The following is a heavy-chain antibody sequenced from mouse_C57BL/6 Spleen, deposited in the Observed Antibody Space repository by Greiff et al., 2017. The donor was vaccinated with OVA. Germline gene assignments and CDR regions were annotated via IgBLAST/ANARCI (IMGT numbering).Heavy chain of an antibody. CDR1: GYTFTSYW. CDR2: IYLGNSDN. V-gene: IGHV1-5*01. CDR3: TRADPYAMDD. J-gene: IGHJ4*01. Sequence: VQLQQSGPVLARPGVSVKMSCKTSGYTFTSYWMHWVRQRPGKGLEWIGDIYLGNSDNSYNQKFKGKAKLTAVTSASTAYMELSSLTNEDSAVYYCTRADPYAMDDWGQGTTVTGSS.